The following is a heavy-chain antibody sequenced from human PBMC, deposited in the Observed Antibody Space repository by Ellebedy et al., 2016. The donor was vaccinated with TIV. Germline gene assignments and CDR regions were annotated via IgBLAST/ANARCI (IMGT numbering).Heavy chain of an antibody. CDR2: IYTSGTT. Sequence: SETLSLTXTVSGGSISSYWWSWIRQPAGKGLEWIGRIYTSGTTNYNPSLESRVTMSVDTSKKQFSLKLSSVTAADTAVYFCARGSDTSGYYSRFDYWGQGTLVTVSS. J-gene: IGHJ4*02. V-gene: IGHV4-4*07. CDR3: ARGSDTSGYYSRFDY. CDR1: GGSISSYW. D-gene: IGHD3-22*01.